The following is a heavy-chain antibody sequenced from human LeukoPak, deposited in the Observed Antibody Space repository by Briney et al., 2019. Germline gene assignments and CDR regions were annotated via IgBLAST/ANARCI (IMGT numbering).Heavy chain of an antibody. CDR3: ARASYYDFWSGSNWFDP. D-gene: IGHD3-3*01. CDR1: GGSFSGYY. J-gene: IGHJ5*02. V-gene: IGHV4-34*01. CDR2: INHSGST. Sequence: PSETLSLTCAVYGGSFSGYYWSWIRQPPGKGLEWIGEINHSGSTNYNPSLKSRVTISVDTSKNQFSLKLSSVTAADTAVYYCARASYYDFWSGSNWFDPWGQGTLVTVSS.